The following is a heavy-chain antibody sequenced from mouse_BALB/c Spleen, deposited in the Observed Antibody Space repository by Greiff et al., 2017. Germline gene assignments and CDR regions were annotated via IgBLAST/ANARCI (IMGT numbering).Heavy chain of an antibody. D-gene: IGHD2-4*01. CDR2: IYPGNVNT. CDR3: ARTMITDEDAMDY. Sequence: QVQLQQSGPELVKPGASVRISCKASGYTFTSYYIHWVKQRPGQGLEWIGWIYPGNVNTKYNEKFKGKATLTADKSSSTAYMQLSSLTSEDSAVYFCARTMITDEDAMDYWGQGTSVTVSS. J-gene: IGHJ4*01. CDR1: GYTFTSYY. V-gene: IGHV1S56*01.